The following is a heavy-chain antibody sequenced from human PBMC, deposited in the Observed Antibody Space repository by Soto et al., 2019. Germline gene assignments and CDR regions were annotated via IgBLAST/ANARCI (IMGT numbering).Heavy chain of an antibody. Sequence: EVQLVESGGGLVQPGGSLRLSCAASGFTFSSYWMTWVRQAPGKGLEWVANIKKDGSEKYYVDSVKGRFTISRDNAKNSLYLQMSSLRDEDTAVYYCAGEDRGYCSSTSCPGIWGQGTLVTVSS. D-gene: IGHD2-2*01. CDR3: AGEDRGYCSSTSCPGI. CDR1: GFTFSSYW. CDR2: IKKDGSEK. J-gene: IGHJ4*02. V-gene: IGHV3-7*01.